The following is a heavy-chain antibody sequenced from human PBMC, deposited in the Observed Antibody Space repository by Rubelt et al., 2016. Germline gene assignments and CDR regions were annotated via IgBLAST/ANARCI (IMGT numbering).Heavy chain of an antibody. CDR3: ASAYGDYAYYYYGMDV. CDR1: GGTFSSYA. Sequence: QVQLVQSGAEVKKPGSSVKVSCKASGGTFSSYAISWVRQAPGQGLEWMGGIIPIFGTANYAQNFQGRVTITADKSTSTAYMELSSLRSEDTAVYYCASAYGDYAYYYYGMDVWGQGTTVTVSS. CDR2: IIPIFGTA. D-gene: IGHD4-17*01. V-gene: IGHV1-69*06. J-gene: IGHJ6*02.